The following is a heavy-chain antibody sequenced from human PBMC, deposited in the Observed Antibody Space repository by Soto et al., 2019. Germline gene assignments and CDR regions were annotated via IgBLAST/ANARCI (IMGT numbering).Heavy chain of an antibody. CDR2: ISGSGGVT. CDR1: GFTFSTYA. Sequence: EVQLLESGGGLVQPGGSLRLSCAASGFTFSTYAMSWVRQAPGKGLEWVSPISGSGGVTYYADSVKGRFTISRDNSKNTPYMQMDSLRADDTAVYNCTKMRARDCGLGSGAYMDVWGKGTTVTVSS. V-gene: IGHV3-23*01. CDR3: TKMRARDCGLGSGAYMDV. J-gene: IGHJ6*03. D-gene: IGHD3-10*01.